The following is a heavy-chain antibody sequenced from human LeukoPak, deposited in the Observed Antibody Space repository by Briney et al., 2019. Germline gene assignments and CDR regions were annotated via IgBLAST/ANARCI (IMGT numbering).Heavy chain of an antibody. CDR3: ARDYHGYSIGRDDAFDI. Sequence: GGSLRLSCAASGFTFSSYAMHWVRQAPGKGLEWVAVISYDGSNKYYADSVKGRFTISRDNSKNTLYLQMNSLRAEDTAVYYCARDYHGYSIGRDDAFDIWGQGTMVTVPS. CDR1: GFTFSSYA. D-gene: IGHD5-18*01. J-gene: IGHJ3*02. CDR2: ISYDGSNK. V-gene: IGHV3-30-3*01.